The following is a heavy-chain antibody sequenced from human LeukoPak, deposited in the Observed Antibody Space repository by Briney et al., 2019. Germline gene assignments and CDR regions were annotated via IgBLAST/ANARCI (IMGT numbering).Heavy chain of an antibody. CDR3: ARDPAGGAYDL. CDR2: IWYDASNK. V-gene: IGHV3-33*01. CDR1: GISFSSYG. Sequence: GRSLRLSCAASGISFSSYGMHWVRQAPGKGLEWVTFIWYDASNKYYAESVKGRFTISRDNSRNTLYLQMNNLRAEDTAVYYCARDPAGGAYDLWGHGTLVTVSS. J-gene: IGHJ3*01.